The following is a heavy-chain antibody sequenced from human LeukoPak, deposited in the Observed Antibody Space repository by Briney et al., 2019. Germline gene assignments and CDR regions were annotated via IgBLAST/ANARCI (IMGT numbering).Heavy chain of an antibody. CDR2: IYSGGST. J-gene: IGHJ6*02. V-gene: IGHV3-66*01. CDR3: ARERVGYYGMDV. Sequence: GGSLRLSCAASGFTVSSNYMSWVRQAPGKGLEWVSVIYSGGSTHYADSVKGRFTISRDNSKNTLYLQMNSLRAEDTAVYYCARERVGYYGMDVWGQGTTVTVSS. CDR1: GFTVSSNY.